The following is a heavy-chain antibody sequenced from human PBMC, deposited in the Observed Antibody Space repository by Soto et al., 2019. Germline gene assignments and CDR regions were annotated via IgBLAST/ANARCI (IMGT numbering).Heavy chain of an antibody. V-gene: IGHV1-18*01. Sequence: QVQLVQSGAEVKEPGASVRVSCKASGYTFTSYGFSWVRQAPGQGLEWVGWISANSGDTNSAKTVQGRVTLTTDPSTGTACMDLTSLRPDDTAVYYCARDFRGSCTGSSCIYFDYWGQGTQVTVSS. CDR1: GYTFTSYG. CDR3: ARDFRGSCTGSSCIYFDY. CDR2: ISANSGDT. D-gene: IGHD2-15*01. J-gene: IGHJ4*02.